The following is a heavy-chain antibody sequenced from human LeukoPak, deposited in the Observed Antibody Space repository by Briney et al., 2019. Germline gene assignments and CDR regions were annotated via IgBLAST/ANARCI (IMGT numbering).Heavy chain of an antibody. D-gene: IGHD5-24*01. J-gene: IGHJ3*01. CDR3: ARGGEGYNDDAFEV. CDR1: GDSIRSHY. Sequence: PSETLPLTCTVSGDSIRSHYCAWIRQSPGKGLEWIGHIYNSATTDYNPSFKSRVTISLDTSKKQFSLKMTSVTALDSAVYYCARGGEGYNDDAFEVWGLGTAVTVSS. V-gene: IGHV4-59*11. CDR2: IYNSATT.